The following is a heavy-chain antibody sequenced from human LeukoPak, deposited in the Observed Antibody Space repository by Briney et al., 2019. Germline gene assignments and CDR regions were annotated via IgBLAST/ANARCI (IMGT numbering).Heavy chain of an antibody. CDR2: ISGSGGST. D-gene: IGHD3-22*01. V-gene: IGHV3-23*01. J-gene: IGHJ4*02. CDR1: GFTFSSYA. Sequence: GGSLRLSCAASGFTFSSYAMSWVRQAPGKGLEWVSAISGSGGSTYYADSVKGRFTISRDNSKNTLYLQMNSLRAEDTAVYYCAKVFPYYDSSGRYFDYWGQGALVTVSS. CDR3: AKVFPYYDSSGRYFDY.